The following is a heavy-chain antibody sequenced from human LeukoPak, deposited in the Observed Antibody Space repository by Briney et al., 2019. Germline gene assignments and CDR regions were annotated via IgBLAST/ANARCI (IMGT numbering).Heavy chain of an antibody. V-gene: IGHV4-34*01. Sequence: SGTLSLTCAVYGGSFCGYYSRWVRQPPGKGRERIGEINHSGSTNYNPSPTSRDTISVDTTKNQFSLKLSSVTAADTAVYYCARLSNPPSGGDSLLYFDYWGQGTLVSVSS. CDR1: GGSFCGYY. D-gene: IGHD2-21*02. J-gene: IGHJ4*02. CDR2: INHSGST. CDR3: ARLSNPPSGGDSLLYFDY.